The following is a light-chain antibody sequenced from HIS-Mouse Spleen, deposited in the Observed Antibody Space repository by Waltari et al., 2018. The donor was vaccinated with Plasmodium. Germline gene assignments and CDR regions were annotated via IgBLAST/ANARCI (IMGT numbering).Light chain of an antibody. Sequence: QSALTQPASVSGSPGQSITISCTGTSSDVGGYNYVSCYQQHPGKAPKLMSYDASNRPPVFSNLFSGSNSGNTASLTISGLQAEDEADYYCSSYTSSSTHVVFGGGTKLTVL. CDR2: DAS. CDR3: SSYTSSSTHVV. V-gene: IGLV2-14*03. J-gene: IGLJ2*01. CDR1: SSDVGGYNY.